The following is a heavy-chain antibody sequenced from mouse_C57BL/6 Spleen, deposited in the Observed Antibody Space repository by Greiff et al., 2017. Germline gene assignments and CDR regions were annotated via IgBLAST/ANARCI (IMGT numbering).Heavy chain of an antibody. CDR1: GFTFSSYG. J-gene: IGHJ3*01. CDR2: ISSGGSYT. Sequence: EVQVVESGGDLVKPGGSLKLSCAASGFTFSSYGMSWVRQTPDKRLEWVATISSGGSYTYYPDSVKGRFTISRDNAKNTLYLQMSSLKSEDTAMYYCARHGGRTEGFAYWGQGTLVTVSA. V-gene: IGHV5-6*01. CDR3: ARHGGRTEGFAY.